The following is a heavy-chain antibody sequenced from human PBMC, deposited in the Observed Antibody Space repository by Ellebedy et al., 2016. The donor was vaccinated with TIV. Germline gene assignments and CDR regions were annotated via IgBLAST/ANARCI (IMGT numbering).Heavy chain of an antibody. J-gene: IGHJ4*02. D-gene: IGHD3-3*01. V-gene: IGHV3-15*07. CDR2: IRRIVDGGTI. Sequence: GESLKISXVGSGFTFSNSWVDWVRQAPGKGLEWVGRIRRIVDGGTIDYAAPVKDRFTISRDDSKNTLYLQMNSLKTEDTALYYCTTDFSNWGQGTLVTVSS. CDR1: GFTFSNSW. CDR3: TTDFSN.